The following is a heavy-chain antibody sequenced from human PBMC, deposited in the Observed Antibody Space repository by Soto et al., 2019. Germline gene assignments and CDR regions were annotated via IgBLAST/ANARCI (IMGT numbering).Heavy chain of an antibody. D-gene: IGHD5-12*01. CDR3: ARDLKLGNGYDYHGY. V-gene: IGHV3-7*01. Sequence: GGSLRLSCAASGFTFSSYWMSWVRQAPGKGLEWVANIKQDGSEKYYVDSVKGRFTISRDNAKNSLYLQMNSLRAEDTAVYYCARDLKLGNGYDYHGYWGQGTLVTVSS. CDR2: IKQDGSEK. CDR1: GFTFSSYW. J-gene: IGHJ4*02.